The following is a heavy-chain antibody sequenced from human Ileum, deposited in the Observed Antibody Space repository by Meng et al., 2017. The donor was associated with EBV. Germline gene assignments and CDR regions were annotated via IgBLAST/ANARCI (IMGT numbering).Heavy chain of an antibody. V-gene: IGHV7-4-1*02. CDR2: INSNTGNS. D-gene: IGHD6-19*01. J-gene: IGHJ4*02. CDR1: ADTFRGHG. CDR3: AREVGQGWYYFDY. Sequence: QLQLVQSWCELRKPAPSVTVPCQASADTFRGHGMSWVRRAPGQGLEWMGWINSNTGNSTYAQGFTGRFVFSLDTSVSTAYLHINSLKTEDTAVDYCAREVGQGWYYFDYWGQGTLVTVSS.